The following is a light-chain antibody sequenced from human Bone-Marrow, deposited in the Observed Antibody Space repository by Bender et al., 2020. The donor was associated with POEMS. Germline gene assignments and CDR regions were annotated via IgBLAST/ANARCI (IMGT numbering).Light chain of an antibody. CDR2: EVT. V-gene: IGLV2-23*02. J-gene: IGLJ2*01. CDR1: YSDVGGYAF. CDR3: CSYADSPSLFVV. Sequence: LTQPASVPGSLGQSITISCTGTYSDVGGYAFVSWYQHHPGKTPKLILFEVTRRPSGVSDRFSGSKSGNTASLTISGLQADDASVSYCCSYADSPSLFVVFGGGTKLTVL.